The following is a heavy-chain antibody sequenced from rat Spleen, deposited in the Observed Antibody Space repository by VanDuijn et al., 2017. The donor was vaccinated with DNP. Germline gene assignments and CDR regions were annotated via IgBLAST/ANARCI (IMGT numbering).Heavy chain of an antibody. J-gene: IGHJ2*01. CDR1: GFIFSNYW. V-gene: IGHV5-31*01. D-gene: IGHD1-2*01. CDR3: AKEGYYSSYHYYFDY. CDR2: ITNTGGST. Sequence: EVQLVESGGGPVQPGRSLKLSCVASGFIFSNYWMTWIRQAPGKGLELVASITNTGGSTYYPDSVKGRFTISRDNAKSTLYLQMDSLRSEDTATYYCAKEGYYSSYHYYFDYWGQGVMVTVSS.